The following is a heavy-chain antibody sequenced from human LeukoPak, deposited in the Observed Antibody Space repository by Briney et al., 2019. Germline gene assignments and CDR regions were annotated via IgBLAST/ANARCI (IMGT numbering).Heavy chain of an antibody. J-gene: IGHJ6*02. Sequence: ASVKVSCKASGGTFISYAISWVRQAPGQGLEWMGGIIPIFGTANYAQKFQGRVTITADESTSTAYMELSSLRSEDTAVYYCASPTPSYYDFWSGPRRIGYYYGMDVWGQGTTVTVSS. CDR2: IIPIFGTA. CDR3: ASPTPSYYDFWSGPRRIGYYYGMDV. CDR1: GGTFISYA. V-gene: IGHV1-69*13. D-gene: IGHD3-3*01.